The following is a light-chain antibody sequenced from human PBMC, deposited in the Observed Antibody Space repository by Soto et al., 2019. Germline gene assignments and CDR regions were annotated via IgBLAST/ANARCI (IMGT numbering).Light chain of an antibody. CDR1: QSISSY. V-gene: IGKV1-39*01. J-gene: IGKJ2*01. CDR2: AAS. Sequence: DIQMTQSPSSRSASVGDRVTITCRASQSISSYLNWYQQKPGKAPKLLIYAASSLQXXVPSRFXXXXXXXXXXXXXXXXQPEDFATYYCQQSYSTPYTFGQGTKLEIK. CDR3: QQSYSTPYT.